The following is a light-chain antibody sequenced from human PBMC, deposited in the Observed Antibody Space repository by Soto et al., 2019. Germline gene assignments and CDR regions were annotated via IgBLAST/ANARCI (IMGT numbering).Light chain of an antibody. CDR3: QQRSDWPPIT. J-gene: IGKJ5*01. Sequence: EVVMSQSPATLSVSPGERATLSCRASQSVSSYLAWYQQKPGQAPRLLIYDASNRATGIPARFSGSGSGTDFTLAISSLEPEDFAVYYCQQRSDWPPITFGQVTRLEI. V-gene: IGKV3-11*01. CDR2: DAS. CDR1: QSVSSY.